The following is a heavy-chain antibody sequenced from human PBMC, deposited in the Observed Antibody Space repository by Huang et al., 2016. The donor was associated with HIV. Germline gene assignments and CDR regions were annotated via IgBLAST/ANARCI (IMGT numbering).Heavy chain of an antibody. CDR2: MNPKSGNV. Sequence: QIQLAQSGAEVKKPGASVKVSCKASGYTFTNYDINWVRQASGQGREGMGWMNPKSGNVGYTKKFQGRGAILRNSSINTSYLEVTSLTSEDTAVYYCARGFGINYNHEAFDVWGQGTMVTVSS. V-gene: IGHV1-8*01. CDR3: ARGFGINYNHEAFDV. CDR1: GYTFTNYD. D-gene: IGHD3-10*01. J-gene: IGHJ3*01.